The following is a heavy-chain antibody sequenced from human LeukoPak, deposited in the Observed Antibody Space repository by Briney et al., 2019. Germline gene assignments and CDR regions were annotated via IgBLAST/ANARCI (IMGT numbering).Heavy chain of an antibody. V-gene: IGHV5-51*01. CDR3: ARFVLTTMTDHFDY. CDR1: GYSFTNYW. J-gene: IGHJ4*02. CDR2: IYPGDSDT. Sequence: GESLKISCKGSGYSFTNYWIGWVRQMPGKGLEWMGIIYPGDSDTRYSPSFQGQVTISADKSISTAYLQWSSLKASDTAMSYCARFVLTTMTDHFDYWGQGTLVTVSS. D-gene: IGHD3-22*01.